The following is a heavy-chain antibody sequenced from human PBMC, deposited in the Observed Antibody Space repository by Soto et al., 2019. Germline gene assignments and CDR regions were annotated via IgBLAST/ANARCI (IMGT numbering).Heavy chain of an antibody. CDR3: AREVYDYVWGSYHTHDAFDI. Sequence: QVQLVQSGAEVKKPGSSVKVSCKASGGTFSSYAISWVRQAPGQGLEWMGGIIPIFGTANYAQQFQGRVTITADESTSTAYMELSSLRSEDTAVYYCAREVYDYVWGSYHTHDAFDIWGQGTMVTVSS. CDR2: IIPIFGTA. V-gene: IGHV1-69*01. D-gene: IGHD3-16*02. J-gene: IGHJ3*02. CDR1: GGTFSSYA.